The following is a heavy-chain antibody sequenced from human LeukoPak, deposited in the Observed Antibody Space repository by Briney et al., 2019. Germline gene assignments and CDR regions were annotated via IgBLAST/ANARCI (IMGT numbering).Heavy chain of an antibody. CDR3: ARVGAIFGVVTDYWYFDL. J-gene: IGHJ2*01. V-gene: IGHV4-59*01. Sequence: SETLSLTCTVSGGSISSYYWSWIRQPPGKGLEWIGYIYYSGSTNYNPSLKSRVTISVDTSKNQFSLKLSSVTAADTAVYYCARVGAIFGVVTDYWYFDLWGRGTLVTVSS. D-gene: IGHD3-3*01. CDR1: GGSISSYY. CDR2: IYYSGST.